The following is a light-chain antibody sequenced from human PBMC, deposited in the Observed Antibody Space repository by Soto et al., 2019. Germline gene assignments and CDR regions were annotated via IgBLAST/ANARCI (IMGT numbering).Light chain of an antibody. J-gene: IGKJ5*01. V-gene: IGKV3-11*01. CDR2: DAS. Sequence: EIVLTQSPATLSLSPGEIGTLSFSASESVTTYLAWYQQKPGQAPRLLVYDASNRATGIPARFSGSGSGTDFTLTISSLEPEDFAVYYCQQRSNWPLSITFGQGTRLEIK. CDR3: QQRSNWPLSIT. CDR1: ESVTTY.